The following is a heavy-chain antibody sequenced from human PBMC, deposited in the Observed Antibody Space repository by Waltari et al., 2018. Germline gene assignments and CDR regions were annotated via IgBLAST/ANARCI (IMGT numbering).Heavy chain of an antibody. D-gene: IGHD1-7*01. CDR1: SDSISTYY. CDR3: ARRIIGTMADH. V-gene: IGHV4-4*07. Sequence: QVQLQESGPGLVKPSETLSLTCTVSSDSISTYYWTWIRQSAGKGLEWLGRFYAGGGTKYNPSLNSRVTMSVDTSKNQFSLKLNSLTATDTAMYYCARRIIGTMADHWGQGTLVTVSS. J-gene: IGHJ4*02. CDR2: FYAGGGT.